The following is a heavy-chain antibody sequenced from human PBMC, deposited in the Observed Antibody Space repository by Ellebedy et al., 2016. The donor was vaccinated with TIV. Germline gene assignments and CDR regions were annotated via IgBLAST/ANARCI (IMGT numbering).Heavy chain of an antibody. Sequence: GESLKISCAASGISLRSYAMSWVRQAPGKGLEWVSTIGGTGGTTYYRESVKGRFTVSRDTSRNTLYLQISSLRAEDTAVYYCVTWGQSYGRWGQGSLVTISS. J-gene: IGHJ4*02. CDR2: IGGTGGTT. CDR1: GISLRSYA. D-gene: IGHD3-16*01. V-gene: IGHV3-23*01. CDR3: VTWGQSYGR.